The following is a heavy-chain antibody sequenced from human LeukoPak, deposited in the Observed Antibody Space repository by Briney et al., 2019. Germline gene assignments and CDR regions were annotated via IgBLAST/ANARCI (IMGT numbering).Heavy chain of an antibody. Sequence: ASVKLSCTASGYTISDYYIYWVRQAPGQGLEWLGSLNPHSGGTNYAQKFQGRVTLTSDTSITTAYMELTTLTSDAAAIYYCARGHPIINGLDDGGQGTTVIVSS. CDR2: LNPHSGGT. V-gene: IGHV1-2*02. CDR3: ARGHPIINGLDD. CDR1: GYTISDYY. J-gene: IGHJ6*02.